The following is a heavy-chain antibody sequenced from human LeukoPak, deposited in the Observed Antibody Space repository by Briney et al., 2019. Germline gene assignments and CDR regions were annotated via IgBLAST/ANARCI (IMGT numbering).Heavy chain of an antibody. V-gene: IGHV3-33*08. CDR3: ARDHDSSGYYQYYFDY. D-gene: IGHD3-22*01. Sequence: GGSLRLPCAASGFTFSSYAMSWVRQAPGKGLEWVAVIWYDGSNKYYADSVKGRFTISRDNSKNTLYLQMNSLRAEDTAVYYCARDHDSSGYYQYYFDYWGQGTLVTVSS. J-gene: IGHJ4*02. CDR1: GFTFSSYA. CDR2: IWYDGSNK.